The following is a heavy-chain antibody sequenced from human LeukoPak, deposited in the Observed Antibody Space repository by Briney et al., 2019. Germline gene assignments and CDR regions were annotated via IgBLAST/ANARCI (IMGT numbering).Heavy chain of an antibody. CDR3: ARSGSKKQWLVQGWFDR. Sequence: VASVKVSCKASGYTFTSYDINWVRQATGHGLEWMGWMNPNSGNTGYAQKFQGRVTITRDTSISTAYMELSSLRSEDTAVYYCARSGSKKQWLVQGWFDRWGQGTLVTVPS. CDR1: GYTFTSYD. V-gene: IGHV1-8*03. J-gene: IGHJ5*02. CDR2: MNPNSGNT. D-gene: IGHD6-19*01.